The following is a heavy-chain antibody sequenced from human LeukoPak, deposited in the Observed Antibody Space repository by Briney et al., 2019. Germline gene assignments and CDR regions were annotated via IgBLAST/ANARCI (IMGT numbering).Heavy chain of an antibody. V-gene: IGHV1-18*01. CDR2: ISAYNGNT. CDR1: GYTFTSYA. D-gene: IGHD3-22*01. J-gene: IGHJ4*02. Sequence: ASLKVSRKASGYTFTSYAITWVRQAPGQGLEWMGWISAYNGNTNYAQKLQGRVTMTTDTSTSTAYMELRSLRSDDTAVYYCAIVRSGSYFDYWGQGTLVTVSS. CDR3: AIVRSGSYFDY.